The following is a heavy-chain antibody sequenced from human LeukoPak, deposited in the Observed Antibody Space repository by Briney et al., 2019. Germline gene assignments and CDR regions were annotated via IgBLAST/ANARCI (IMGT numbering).Heavy chain of an antibody. D-gene: IGHD2-2*01. CDR1: GFTFGDYA. Sequence: GRSLRLSCTASGFTFGDYAMSWFRQAPGKGLEWVGFIRSKAYGGTTEYAASVKGRFTISRDDSNSIAYLQMSSLKTEDTAVYYCTTDRGFVVVVPAADYWGQGTLVTVSS. J-gene: IGHJ4*02. CDR2: IRSKAYGGTT. CDR3: TTDRGFVVVVPAADY. V-gene: IGHV3-49*03.